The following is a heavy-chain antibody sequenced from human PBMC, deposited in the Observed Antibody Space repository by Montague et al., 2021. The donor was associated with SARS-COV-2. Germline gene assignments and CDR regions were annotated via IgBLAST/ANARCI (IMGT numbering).Heavy chain of an antibody. V-gene: IGHV4-38-2*02. D-gene: IGHD3-3*01. CDR1: GYSISSGYY. CDR3: ARDVRYYDFWSGRAQTSPDY. J-gene: IGHJ4*02. CDR2: IYHRGST. Sequence: SETLSLTCTVSGYSISSGYYWCWIRQPPGKGLELIGSIYHRGSTYYNPSLKSLVTISVDTSKNQFSLKPSSVTAADTAVYYCARDVRYYDFWSGRAQTSPDYWGQGTPVTVSS.